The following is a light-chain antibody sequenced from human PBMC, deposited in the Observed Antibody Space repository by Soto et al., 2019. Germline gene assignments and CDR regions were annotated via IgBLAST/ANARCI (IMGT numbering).Light chain of an antibody. Sequence: QSVLTQPPSVSGAPVQRVTISCTGSSSNIGAGYDVHWYQQLPGTAPKLLIYGNSNRPSGVPDRFSGSKSGTSASLAITGLQAEDEADYYCQSYDISLSAWVFGGGTKVTVL. CDR1: SSNIGAGYD. V-gene: IGLV1-40*01. J-gene: IGLJ3*02. CDR2: GNS. CDR3: QSYDISLSAWV.